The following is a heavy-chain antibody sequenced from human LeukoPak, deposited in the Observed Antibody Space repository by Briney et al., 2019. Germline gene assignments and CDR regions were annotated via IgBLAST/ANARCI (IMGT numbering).Heavy chain of an antibody. CDR2: INPSGGST. CDR3: ARVWPTGAFDI. J-gene: IGHJ3*02. D-gene: IGHD4-17*01. Sequence: ASVKVSCKASGYTFTSYYMHWVRQAPGQGLEWMGIINPSGGSTGYAQKFQGRVTMTRDMSTSTVYMELSSLRSEDTAVYYCARVWPTGAFDIWGQGTMVTVSS. V-gene: IGHV1-46*01. CDR1: GYTFTSYY.